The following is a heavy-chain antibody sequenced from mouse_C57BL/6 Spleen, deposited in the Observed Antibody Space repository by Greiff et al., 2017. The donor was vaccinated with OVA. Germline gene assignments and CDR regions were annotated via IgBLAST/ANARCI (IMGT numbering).Heavy chain of an antibody. D-gene: IGHD2-4*01. J-gene: IGHJ1*03. Sequence: EVQLVESGGGLVKPGGSLKLSCAASGFTFSDYGMHWVRQAPEKGLEWVAYISSGSSTIYYADTVKGRFTISRDNAKNTLFLQMTSLRSEETAMYYCARGLYDYDDWYFDVWGTGTTVTVSS. CDR2: ISSGSSTI. V-gene: IGHV5-17*01. CDR3: ARGLYDYDDWYFDV. CDR1: GFTFSDYG.